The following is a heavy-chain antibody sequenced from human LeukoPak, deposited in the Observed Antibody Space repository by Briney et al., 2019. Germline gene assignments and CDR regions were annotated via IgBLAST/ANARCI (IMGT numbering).Heavy chain of an antibody. CDR1: GGSISSYY. CDR2: IYTSGST. CDR3: ARVTVGATSNWFDP. V-gene: IGHV4-4*07. D-gene: IGHD1-26*01. J-gene: IGHJ5*02. Sequence: SETLSLTCTVSGGSISSYYWSWIRQPAGKGLEWIGRIYTSGSTNYNPSLKSRVTMSVDTSKNQFSLKLSSVTAADTAVYYCARVTVGATSNWFDPWGQGTLVTVSS.